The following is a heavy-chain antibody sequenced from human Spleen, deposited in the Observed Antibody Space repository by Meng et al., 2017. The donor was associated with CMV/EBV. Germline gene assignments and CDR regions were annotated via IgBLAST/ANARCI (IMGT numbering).Heavy chain of an antibody. CDR1: GGPFSGYY. J-gene: IGHJ6*02. CDR2: LDEDGST. D-gene: IGHD6-6*01. V-gene: IGHV4-34*01. Sequence: SETLSLTCAVYGGPFSGYYWSWIRQPPGKGPEWIGELDEDGSTKYHPSLKSRVTISSDTSKNQFSLHLSSVTAADTAVYYCARGHREQLLSNHYYYGMDVWGQGTTVTVSS. CDR3: ARGHREQLLSNHYYYGMDV.